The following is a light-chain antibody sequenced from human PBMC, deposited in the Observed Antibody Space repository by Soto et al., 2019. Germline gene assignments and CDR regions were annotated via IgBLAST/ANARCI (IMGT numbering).Light chain of an antibody. J-gene: IGKJ1*01. CDR3: QQYHTYPWT. V-gene: IGKV1-8*01. CDR1: QGISSY. Sequence: AIRMTQSPSSLSASTGDRVTITCRASQGISSYLAWFQQKPGRPPKLLMSATSTLQSDVPSRFSGSGSGTDFTLTIGCLQSEDLATYYCQQYHTYPWTFGQGTKVDIK. CDR2: ATS.